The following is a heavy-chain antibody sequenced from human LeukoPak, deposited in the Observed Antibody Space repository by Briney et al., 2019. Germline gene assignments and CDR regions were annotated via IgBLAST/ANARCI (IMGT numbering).Heavy chain of an antibody. V-gene: IGHV3-30-3*01. CDR3: ARDNPREYCSGGSCYYQ. CDR1: GFTFSRCA. Sequence: GGSLRLSCAASGFTFSRCAMHWVRQAPGKGLEWVAVISYDGSNKYYADSVKGRFTISRDNSKNTLYQQMNSLRAEDTAVYYCARDNPREYCSGGSCYYQWGQGTLVTVSS. J-gene: IGHJ4*02. CDR2: ISYDGSNK. D-gene: IGHD2-15*01.